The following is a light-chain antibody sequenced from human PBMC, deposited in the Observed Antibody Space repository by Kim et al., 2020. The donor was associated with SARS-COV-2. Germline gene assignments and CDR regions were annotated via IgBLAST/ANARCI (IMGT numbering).Light chain of an antibody. V-gene: IGKV1-8*01. CDR2: AAS. CDR3: QQYYSYPWA. CDR1: KSISSY. Sequence: ASTGDRVTITCRASKSISSYLAWYQQKPGKAPKLLIYAASTLQSGVPSRFSGSGSGTDFTLTISCLQSEDFATYYCQQYYSYPWAFGQGTKVDIK. J-gene: IGKJ1*01.